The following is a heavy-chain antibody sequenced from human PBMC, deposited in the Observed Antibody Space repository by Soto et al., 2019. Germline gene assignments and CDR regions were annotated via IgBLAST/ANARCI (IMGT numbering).Heavy chain of an antibody. CDR3: ARDFLPGVTAYYFDY. V-gene: IGHV3-33*01. D-gene: IGHD3-10*01. CDR1: GFTFSSYG. J-gene: IGHJ4*02. CDR2: IWYDGSNK. Sequence: GGSLRLSCAASGFTFSSYGMHWVRQAPGKGLEWVAVIWYDGSNKYYADSVKGRFTISRDNSKNTLYLQMNSLRAEDTAVYYCARDFLPGVTAYYFDYWGQGTLVTVSS.